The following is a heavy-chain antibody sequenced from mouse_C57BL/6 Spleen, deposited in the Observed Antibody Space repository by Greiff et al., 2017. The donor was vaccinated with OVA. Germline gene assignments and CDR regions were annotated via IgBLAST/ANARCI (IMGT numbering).Heavy chain of an antibody. V-gene: IGHV1-64*01. CDR3: ARSDYYGSSPYYAMEY. Sequence: QVQLQQPGAELVKPGASVKLSCKASGYTFTSYWMHWVKQRPGQGLEWIGMIHPNSGSTNYNEKFKSKATLTVDKSSSTTYMQLSRLTSEDSAVYYCARSDYYGSSPYYAMEYWGQGTSVTVSS. CDR2: IHPNSGST. CDR1: GYTFTSYW. D-gene: IGHD1-1*01. J-gene: IGHJ4*01.